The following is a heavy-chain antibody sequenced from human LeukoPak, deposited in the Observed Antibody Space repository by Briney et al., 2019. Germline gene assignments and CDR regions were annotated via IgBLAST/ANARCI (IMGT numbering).Heavy chain of an antibody. J-gene: IGHJ4*02. CDR2: ISGSGGST. D-gene: IGHD6-6*01. V-gene: IGHV3-23*01. CDR3: TTDEYQGYYFDY. CDR1: GFTFSSYA. Sequence: GGSLRLSCAASGFTFSSYAMSWVRQAPGKGLEWVSVISGSGGSTYYADSVKGRFTISRDNPKNTLYLQMNSLRAEDAAVYYCTTDEYQGYYFDYWGQGTLVTVSS.